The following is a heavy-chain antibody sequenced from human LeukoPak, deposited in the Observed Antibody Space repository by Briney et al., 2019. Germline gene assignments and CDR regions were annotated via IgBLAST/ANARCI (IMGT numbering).Heavy chain of an antibody. CDR1: GGTFNSFA. Sequence: SVKVSCKASGGTFNSFAINWLRQAPGQGLEWMGGIIPFFGTANYAQKFQGRVTITADKSTSTAYMELSSLRSEDTAVYYCARGLEWLTRRHTWFDPWGQGTLVTVSS. D-gene: IGHD3-3*01. V-gene: IGHV1-69*06. CDR3: ARGLEWLTRRHTWFDP. CDR2: IIPFFGTA. J-gene: IGHJ5*02.